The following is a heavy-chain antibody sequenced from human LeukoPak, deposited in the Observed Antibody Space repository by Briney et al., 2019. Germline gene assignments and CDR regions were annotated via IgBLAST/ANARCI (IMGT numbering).Heavy chain of an antibody. CDR1: GGPISSHY. V-gene: IGHV4-4*07. CDR3: ARDRSGYSGYEGDPFDI. D-gene: IGHD5-12*01. CDR2: IYISGST. J-gene: IGHJ3*02. Sequence: SETLSLTCTVSGGPISSHYWSRIRQPAGKGLEWIGRIYISGSTNYNPSLMTRVTMSVDMSKNQLSLNLSSVTAADTAVYFCARDRSGYSGYEGDPFDIWGQGTMVTVSS.